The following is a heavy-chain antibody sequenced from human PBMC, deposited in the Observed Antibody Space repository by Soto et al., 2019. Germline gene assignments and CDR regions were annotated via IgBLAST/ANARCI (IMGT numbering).Heavy chain of an antibody. CDR2: IYSGGNP. V-gene: IGHV3-53*01. Sequence: EERLVQSGGGLVQPGGSLRLSCAASGFSVGGNYMSWVRQAPGKGLELVSLIYSGGNPFYADSMKGRFTLSRDNSNNMLYLHMDSQRAEDTAVYYCARVPNSDCWGQGTLVIVSS. D-gene: IGHD2-21*01. CDR1: GFSVGGNY. CDR3: ARVPNSDC. J-gene: IGHJ4*02.